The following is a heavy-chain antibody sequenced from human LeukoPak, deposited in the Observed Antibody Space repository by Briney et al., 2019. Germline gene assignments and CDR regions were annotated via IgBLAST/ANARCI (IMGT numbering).Heavy chain of an antibody. D-gene: IGHD3-22*01. V-gene: IGHV3-20*01. CDR3: ARRPMSGQEGYYFDY. J-gene: IGHJ4*02. Sequence: GGSLRLSCAASGFTFDDYGMSWVRQAPGKGLEWVSGINWNGGSTGYADSVKGRFTISRDNAKNSLYLQMNSLRAEDTALYHCARRPMSGQEGYYFDYWGQGTLVTVSS. CDR2: INWNGGST. CDR1: GFTFDDYG.